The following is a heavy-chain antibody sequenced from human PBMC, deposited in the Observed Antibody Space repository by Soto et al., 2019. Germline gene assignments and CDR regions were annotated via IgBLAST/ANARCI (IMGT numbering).Heavy chain of an antibody. Sequence: QVQLQESGPGLVKPSETLSLTCTVSGGSISNYYWTWIRRPPGKGLEWIGYIYYSGSTNYNPSLTNRSTITGYTSKNRFSLKLSAVTASDTAVYYWAKRPWAAYGGSFDPWGQGTMVTVSS. CDR2: IYYSGST. D-gene: IGHD2-15*01. CDR3: AKRPWAAYGGSFDP. CDR1: GGSISNYY. V-gene: IGHV4-59*01. J-gene: IGHJ5*02.